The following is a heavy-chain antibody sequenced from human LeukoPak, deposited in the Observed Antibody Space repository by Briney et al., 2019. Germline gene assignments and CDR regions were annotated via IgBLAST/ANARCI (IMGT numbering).Heavy chain of an antibody. CDR1: GFTFSSYG. D-gene: IGHD2-15*01. CDR2: ISYDGSNK. J-gene: IGHJ4*02. Sequence: GGSLRLSCAASGFTFSSYGMHWVRQAPGKGLEWVAVISYDGSNKYYADSVKGRSTISRDNSKNTLYLQMNSLRAEDTAVYYCAKERSGGSCSTWLDWGQGTLVTVSS. V-gene: IGHV3-30*18. CDR3: AKERSGGSCSTWLD.